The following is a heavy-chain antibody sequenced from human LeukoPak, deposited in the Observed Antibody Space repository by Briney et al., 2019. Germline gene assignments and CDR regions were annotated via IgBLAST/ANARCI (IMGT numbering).Heavy chain of an antibody. CDR1: GFSFSTYA. D-gene: IGHD2-2*01. V-gene: IGHV3-23*01. J-gene: IGHJ6*02. CDR3: ARYCSSSACQGSSYYFGMDV. CDR2: ISGSGYTT. Sequence: GGSLRLSCAASGFSFSTYAMNWVRQGPGKGLEWVATISGSGYTTYYADSVKGRFTITRDNSKNTLFLQMDSLRAEDTAVFFCARYCSSSACQGSSYYFGMDVWGQGTTVTVSS.